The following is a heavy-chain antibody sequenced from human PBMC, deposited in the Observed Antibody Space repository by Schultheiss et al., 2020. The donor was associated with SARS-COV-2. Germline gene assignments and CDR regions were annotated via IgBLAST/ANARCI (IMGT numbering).Heavy chain of an antibody. CDR1: GFTFSSYA. V-gene: IGHV3-30*01. J-gene: IGHJ4*02. Sequence: GESLKISCAASGFTFSSYAMHWVRQAPGKGLEWVAVISYDGSNKYYADSVKGRFTISRDNSKNTLYLQMNSLRAEDTAVYYCARDEQQLVLSGVIDYWGQGTLVTVSS. CDR2: ISYDGSNK. CDR3: ARDEQQLVLSGVIDY. D-gene: IGHD6-13*01.